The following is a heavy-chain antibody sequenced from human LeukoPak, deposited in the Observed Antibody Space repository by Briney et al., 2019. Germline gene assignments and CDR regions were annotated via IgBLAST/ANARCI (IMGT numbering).Heavy chain of an antibody. CDR3: AKVGRWLQLDGVSY. CDR1: GFTFSSYA. CDR2: ISYDGSNK. D-gene: IGHD5-24*01. J-gene: IGHJ4*02. Sequence: GRSLRLSCAATGFTFSSYAMHWVRQAPGKGLEWVAVISYDGSNKYYADSVKGRFTISRDNSKNTLYLQMNSLRAEDTAVYYCAKVGRWLQLDGVSYWGQGTLVTVSS. V-gene: IGHV3-30-3*01.